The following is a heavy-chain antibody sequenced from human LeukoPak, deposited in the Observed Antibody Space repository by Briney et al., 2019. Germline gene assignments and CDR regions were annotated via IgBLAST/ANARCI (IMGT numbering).Heavy chain of an antibody. CDR3: ARGESDYYYYYMDV. J-gene: IGHJ6*03. D-gene: IGHD3-16*01. V-gene: IGHV4-39*06. CDR1: GGSISSSSYY. Sequence: SETLSLTCTVSGGSISSSSYYWGWIRQPPGKGLEWIGSIYYSGSTYYNPSLKSRVTISVDTSKNQFPLKLSSVTAADTAVYYCARGESDYYYYYMDVWGKGTTVTISS. CDR2: IYYSGST.